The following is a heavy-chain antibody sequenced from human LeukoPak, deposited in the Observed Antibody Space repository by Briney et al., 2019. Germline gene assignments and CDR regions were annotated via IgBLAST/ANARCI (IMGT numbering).Heavy chain of an antibody. CDR3: ARAGPYYGSGSYYY. J-gene: IGHJ4*02. V-gene: IGHV4-34*01. D-gene: IGHD3-10*01. CDR1: GGSFSGYY. Sequence: PSETLSLTCAVYGGSFSGYYWSWIRQPPGKGLEWIGEINHSGSTNYNPSLKSRVTISVDTSKNQFSLKLSSVTAADTAVYYCARAGPYYGSGSYYYWGEGNLVTVSS. CDR2: INHSGST.